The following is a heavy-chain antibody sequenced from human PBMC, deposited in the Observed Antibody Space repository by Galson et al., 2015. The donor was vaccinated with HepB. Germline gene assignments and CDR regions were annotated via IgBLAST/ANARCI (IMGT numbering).Heavy chain of an antibody. CDR2: ISSSSSYI. J-gene: IGHJ2*01. Sequence: SLRLSCAASGFTFSSYSMNWVRQAPGKGLEWVSSISSSSSYIYYADSVKGRFTISRDNAKNSLYLQMNSLRAEDTAVYYCARDPGGGWYFDLWGRGTLVTVSS. CDR3: ARDPGGGWYFDL. D-gene: IGHD3-16*01. CDR1: GFTFSSYS. V-gene: IGHV3-21*01.